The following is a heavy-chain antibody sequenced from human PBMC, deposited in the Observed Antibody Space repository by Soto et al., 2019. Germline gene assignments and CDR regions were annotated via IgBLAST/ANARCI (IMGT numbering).Heavy chain of an antibody. V-gene: IGHV4-34*01. CDR3: GRGRQLVPYYFDY. D-gene: IGHD6-13*01. Sequence: SETLSLTCAVYGGSFSGYYWSWIRQPPGKGLEWIGEINHSGSTNYNPSLKSRVTISVDTSKNQFSLKLSSVTAADTAVYYCGRGRQLVPYYFDYWGQGTLVTVS. CDR1: GGSFSGYY. J-gene: IGHJ4*02. CDR2: INHSGST.